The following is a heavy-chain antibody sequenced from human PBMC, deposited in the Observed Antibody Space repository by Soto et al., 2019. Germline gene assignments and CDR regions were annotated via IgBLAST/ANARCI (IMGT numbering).Heavy chain of an antibody. CDR1: GGSISSGDYY. D-gene: IGHD2-2*01. Sequence: TLALTCTVSGGSISSGDYYGSWLRQPPGQGLEWIGYIYYSGSTYYNPSLKSRVTISVDTSKNQFSLKLSSVTAADTAVYYCARGEYQLLGGMNVWGQGTTVTVSS. V-gene: IGHV4-30-4*01. CDR2: IYYSGST. J-gene: IGHJ6*02. CDR3: ARGEYQLLGGMNV.